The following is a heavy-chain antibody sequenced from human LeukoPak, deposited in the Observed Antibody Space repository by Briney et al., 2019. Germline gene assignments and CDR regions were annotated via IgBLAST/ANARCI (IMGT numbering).Heavy chain of an antibody. CDR3: ARLSGSWSSSWTYYFDY. Sequence: ASVNVSCKASGYTFTSYAMHWVRQAPGQRLEWMGWINAGNGNTKYSQKFQGRVTITRDTSASTAYMELSSLRSEDTAVYYCARLSGSWSSSWTYYFDYWGQGTLVTVSS. CDR1: GYTFTSYA. CDR2: INAGNGNT. D-gene: IGHD6-13*01. V-gene: IGHV1-3*01. J-gene: IGHJ4*02.